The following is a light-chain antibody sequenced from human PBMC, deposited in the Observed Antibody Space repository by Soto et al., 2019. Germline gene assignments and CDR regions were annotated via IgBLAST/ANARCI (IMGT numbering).Light chain of an antibody. J-gene: IGKJ5*01. CDR3: LQAAQSPLT. V-gene: IGKV2-28*01. Sequence: DIVLTQSPLSLPVTPGEPASISCRSSQSLLQSNGNNHVDWYLQRPGQSPQLLLYLASSRASGVPDRFSGSGSGTEFSLEISRVEAEDVGVYYCLQAAQSPLTFGQGTRLESK. CDR2: LAS. CDR1: QSLLQSNGNNH.